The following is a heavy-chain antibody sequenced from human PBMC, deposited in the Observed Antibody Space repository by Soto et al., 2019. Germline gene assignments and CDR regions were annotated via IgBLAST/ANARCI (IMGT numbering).Heavy chain of an antibody. D-gene: IGHD3-22*01. CDR3: ARAPFGSGYQMQGTLLAPFQH. V-gene: IGHV1-69*13. J-gene: IGHJ1*01. Sequence: ASVKVSCKASGGTFSSYAISWVRQAPGQGLEWMGGIIPIFGTANYAQKFQGRVTITADESTSTAYMELSSLRSEDTAVYYCARAPFGSGYQMQGTLLAPFQHWGQGTLVTVSS. CDR2: IIPIFGTA. CDR1: GGTFSSYA.